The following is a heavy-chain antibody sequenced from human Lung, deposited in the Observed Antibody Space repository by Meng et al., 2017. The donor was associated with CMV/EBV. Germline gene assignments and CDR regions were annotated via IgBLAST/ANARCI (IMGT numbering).Heavy chain of an antibody. Sequence: SXXVSXKASGYTFTSYDINWVRQATGQGLEWMEWMNPNSGNTGYAQKFQGRVTMTRNTSISTAYMELSSLRSEDTAVYYCARGFLAAKSGLRSLTYWGEGKXVNVAS. CDR2: MNPNSGNT. D-gene: IGHD2-15*01. CDR3: ARGFLAAKSGLRSLTY. CDR1: GYTFTSYD. J-gene: IGHJ4*02. V-gene: IGHV1-8*01.